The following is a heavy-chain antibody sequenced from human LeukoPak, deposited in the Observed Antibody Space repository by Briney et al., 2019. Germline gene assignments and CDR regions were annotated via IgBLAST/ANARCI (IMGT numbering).Heavy chain of an antibody. CDR1: GFTFSSYA. CDR3: AKPLEMATITSFDY. CDR2: ISGSGGST. J-gene: IGHJ4*02. Sequence: GGSLRLSCAASGFTFSSYAMSWVRQAPGKGLEWVSAISGSGGSTYYADSVKGRFTISRDNSKNTLYLQMNSLGAEDTAVYYCAKPLEMATITSFDYWGQGTLVTVSS. D-gene: IGHD5-24*01. V-gene: IGHV3-23*01.